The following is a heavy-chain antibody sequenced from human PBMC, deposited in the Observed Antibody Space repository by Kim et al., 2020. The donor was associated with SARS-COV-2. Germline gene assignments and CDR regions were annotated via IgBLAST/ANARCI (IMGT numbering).Heavy chain of an antibody. J-gene: IGHJ3*02. D-gene: IGHD2-2*01. CDR1: GFTVSSNY. CDR2: IYIGDTT. V-gene: IGHV3-66*01. Sequence: GGSLRLSCAASGFTVSSNYMSWVRQAPGKGLEWVSVIYIGDTTYYTDSVKGRFTISRNNSKNTLYLQMHSLLAEDTAVYYCLGYCSSTSCCPLAFDIWGQGTMVTVSS. CDR3: LGYCSSTSCCPLAFDI.